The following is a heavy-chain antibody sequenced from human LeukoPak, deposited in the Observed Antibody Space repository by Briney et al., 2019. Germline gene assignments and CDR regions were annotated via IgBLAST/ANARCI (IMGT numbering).Heavy chain of an antibody. V-gene: IGHV4-34*01. CDR2: INHSGST. J-gene: IGHJ5*02. CDR1: GGSLSGYY. Sequence: SETLSLTCAVYGGSLSGYYWSWIRQPPGKGLEWIGEINHSGSTNYNPSLKSRVTISVDTSKNQFSLKLSSVTAADTAVYYCARPRYYYGSGHNWFDPWGQGTLVTVSS. D-gene: IGHD3-10*01. CDR3: ARPRYYYGSGHNWFDP.